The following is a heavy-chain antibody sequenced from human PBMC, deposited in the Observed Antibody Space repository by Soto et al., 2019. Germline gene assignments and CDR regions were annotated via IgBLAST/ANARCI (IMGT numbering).Heavy chain of an antibody. V-gene: IGHV3-7*01. Sequence: ESGGGLVQPGGSLRLSCAASGFTFSSYWMSWVRQAPGKGLEWVANIKQDGSEKYYVDSVKGRFTISRDNAKNSLYLQMNSLRAEDTAVYYCARANDILTGYYSSVDYWGQGTLVTVSS. CDR1: GFTFSSYW. D-gene: IGHD3-9*01. J-gene: IGHJ4*02. CDR3: ARANDILTGYYSSVDY. CDR2: IKQDGSEK.